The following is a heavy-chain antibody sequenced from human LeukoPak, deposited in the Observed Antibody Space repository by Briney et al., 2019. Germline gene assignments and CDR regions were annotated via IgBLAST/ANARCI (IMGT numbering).Heavy chain of an antibody. CDR2: IYHSGST. J-gene: IGHJ3*02. Sequence: SETLSLTCAVSGGSISSSNWWSWVRQPPGKGLEWIGEIYHSGSTNYNPSLKSRVTISVDKSKNQFSLKLSSVTAADTAVYYCARLHTVDRGLLWFGEVAFDIWGQGTMVTVSS. CDR3: ARLHTVDRGLLWFGEVAFDI. V-gene: IGHV4-4*02. CDR1: GGSISSSNW. D-gene: IGHD3-10*01.